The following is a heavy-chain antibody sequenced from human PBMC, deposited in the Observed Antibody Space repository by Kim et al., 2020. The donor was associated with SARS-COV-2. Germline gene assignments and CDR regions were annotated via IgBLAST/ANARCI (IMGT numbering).Heavy chain of an antibody. CDR1: GISITNNY. CDR2: IFTGGNT. V-gene: IGHV3-53*01. CDR3: ARDHGFKELSFDF. D-gene: IGHD3-16*02. Sequence: GGSLRLSCAVSGISITNNYMTWVRQAAGKGLEWVSVIFTGGNTYYGESAKGRFTISRDTSTNMAYLQMNDLRGDDTAMYFCARDHGFKELSFDFWGQGTL. J-gene: IGHJ4*02.